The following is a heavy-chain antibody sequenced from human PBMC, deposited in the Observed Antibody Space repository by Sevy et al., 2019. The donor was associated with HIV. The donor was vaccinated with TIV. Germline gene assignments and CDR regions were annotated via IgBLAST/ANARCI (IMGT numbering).Heavy chain of an antibody. CDR2: ITISGGST. V-gene: IGHV3-23*01. D-gene: IGHD3-10*01. J-gene: IGHJ4*02. Sequence: GGSLILSCAASGFTFSTYAMTWVRQAPGKGLEWVSVITISGGSTYYADSVKGRFTISRDNSKNNLYLQMNSLRAEDTAVYYCAKDRVSGTYYTGDFDYWGQGTLVTVSS. CDR1: GFTFSTYA. CDR3: AKDRVSGTYYTGDFDY.